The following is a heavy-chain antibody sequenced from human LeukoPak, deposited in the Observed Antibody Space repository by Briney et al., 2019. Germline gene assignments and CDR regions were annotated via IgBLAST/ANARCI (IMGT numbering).Heavy chain of an antibody. Sequence: GASVKVSCKASGYTFTGYYMHWVRQAPGQGLEWMGRINPNSGGTNYAQKFQGRVTMTRDTSISTAYMELSRLRSDDTAVYYCVRRSGDYNEPFDLWGRGTLVTVSS. CDR1: GYTFTGYY. CDR2: INPNSGGT. V-gene: IGHV1-2*06. J-gene: IGHJ2*01. CDR3: VRRSGDYNEPFDL. D-gene: IGHD4-17*01.